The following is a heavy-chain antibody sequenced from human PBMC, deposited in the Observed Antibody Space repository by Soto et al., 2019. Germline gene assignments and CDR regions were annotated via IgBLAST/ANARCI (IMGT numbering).Heavy chain of an antibody. CDR3: ARCFSGNYPSRPEEQYYFDS. Sequence: SETRSRICTVSGDSIRSYYWSWIRQPPGKGLEWIGYIYYSGYTSYNPSLKSRVTISVDTSKNQFSLKLNSVTAADTAVYYCARCFSGNYPSRPEEQYYFDSWGQGTLVTVSS. D-gene: IGHD1-26*01. CDR1: GDSIRSYY. CDR2: IYYSGYT. V-gene: IGHV4-59*01. J-gene: IGHJ4*02.